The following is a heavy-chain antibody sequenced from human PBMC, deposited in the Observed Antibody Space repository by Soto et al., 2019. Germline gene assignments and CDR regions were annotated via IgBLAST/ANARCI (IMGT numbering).Heavy chain of an antibody. CDR1: GYKFSGYW. Sequence: ESLQVSLKGCGYKFSGYWIAWVRQMPGKGLELMGIIYPSDSDTRYRPSFQGQVTISADKSISSAYLKWSSLRASDTAMYYCARGGVSTRTFDYWGQGTPVTVSS. V-gene: IGHV5-51*01. CDR2: IYPSDSDT. J-gene: IGHJ4*02. D-gene: IGHD1-1*01. CDR3: ARGGVSTRTFDY.